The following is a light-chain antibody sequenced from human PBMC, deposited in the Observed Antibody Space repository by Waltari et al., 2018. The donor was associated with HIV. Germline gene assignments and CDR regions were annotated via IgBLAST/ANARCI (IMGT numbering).Light chain of an antibody. CDR1: DSDIGGSNY. CDR3: AAFTGTSTL. J-gene: IGLJ2*01. V-gene: IGLV2-14*03. Sequence: QSALTQPASVAGSPGQSITISCTGPDSDIGGSNYVSWFQQHAGKAPKLIIYEVSRLPSGISDRFSGSRSGDTASLTISALQTEDEADYHCAAFTGTSTLFGGGTKLTVL. CDR2: EVS.